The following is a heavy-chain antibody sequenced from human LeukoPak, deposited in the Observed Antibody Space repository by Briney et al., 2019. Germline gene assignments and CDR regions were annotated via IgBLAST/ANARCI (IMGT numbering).Heavy chain of an antibody. CDR1: GFTFSSYA. CDR2: ISGSGGST. J-gene: IGHJ4*02. CDR3: ITGVTSAGQDY. Sequence: GGSLRLSCAASGFTFSSYAMSWVRQAPGKGLEWVSAISGSGGSTYYADSVKGRFTISRDNSKNTLYLQMNSLKTEDTAVYYCITGVTSAGQDYWGQGTLVTVSS. V-gene: IGHV3-23*01. D-gene: IGHD6-13*01.